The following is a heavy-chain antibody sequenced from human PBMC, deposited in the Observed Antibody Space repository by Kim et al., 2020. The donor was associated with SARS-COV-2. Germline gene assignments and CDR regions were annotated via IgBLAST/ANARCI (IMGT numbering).Heavy chain of an antibody. CDR2: ISSNGGST. J-gene: IGHJ6*02. Sequence: GGSLRLSCAASGFTFSSYAMHWVRQAPGKGLEYVSAISSNGGSTYYANSVKGRFTISRDNSKNTLYLQMGSLRAEDMAVYYCARDMHYYDSSGYYADDYYYYYGMDVWGQGTTVTVSS. D-gene: IGHD3-22*01. CDR3: ARDMHYYDSSGYYADDYYYYYGMDV. V-gene: IGHV3-64*01. CDR1: GFTFSSYA.